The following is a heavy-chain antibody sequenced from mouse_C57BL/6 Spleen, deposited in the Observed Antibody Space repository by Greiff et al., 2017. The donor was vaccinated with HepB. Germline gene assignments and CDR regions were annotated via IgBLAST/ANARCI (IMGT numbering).Heavy chain of an antibody. J-gene: IGHJ3*01. V-gene: IGHV5-6*01. CDR1: GFTFSSYG. D-gene: IGHD1-1*01. CDR2: ISSGGIYS. Sequence: EVQGVESGGDLVKPGGSLKLSCAASGFTFSSYGMSWVRPTPDKRLEWVATISSGGIYSYSPDSVKGRFTISRDNAKNTLYLQMSSMKSEDTAMYYYAWGKVDAWFAYWGQGTLVTVSA. CDR3: AWGKVDAWFAY.